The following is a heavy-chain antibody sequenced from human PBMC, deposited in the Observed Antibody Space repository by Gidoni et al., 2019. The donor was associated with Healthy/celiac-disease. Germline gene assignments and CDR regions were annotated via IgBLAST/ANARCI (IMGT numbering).Heavy chain of an antibody. D-gene: IGHD4-4*01. V-gene: IGHV1-18*04. J-gene: IGHJ4*02. Sequence: QVQLVPSGAERKKPGASVTVSCKSSGYTFTTYGFSWVRQAPGHGLEWKGWVSGENGDTNYAQKCKDRDTMTTDTSTSTAYRELRSLRSYDTAVYYCARGSPNRAWDHTVDFDYWGQGTLVTVSS. CDR2: VSGENGDT. CDR1: GYTFTTYG. CDR3: ARGSPNRAWDHTVDFDY.